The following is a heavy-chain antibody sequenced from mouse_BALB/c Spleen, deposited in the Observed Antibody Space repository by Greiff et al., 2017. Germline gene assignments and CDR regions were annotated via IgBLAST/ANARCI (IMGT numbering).Heavy chain of an antibody. D-gene: IGHD2-3*01. Sequence: QVQLQQSGAELVKPGASVKLSCKASGYTFTSYWMHWVKQRPGQGLEWIGEINPSNGRTNYNEKFKSKATLTVDKSSSTAYMQLSSLTSEDSAVYYCAIYDGYTWGFAYWGQGTLVTVSA. J-gene: IGHJ3*01. CDR2: INPSNGRT. CDR1: GYTFTSYW. V-gene: IGHV1S81*02. CDR3: AIYDGYTWGFAY.